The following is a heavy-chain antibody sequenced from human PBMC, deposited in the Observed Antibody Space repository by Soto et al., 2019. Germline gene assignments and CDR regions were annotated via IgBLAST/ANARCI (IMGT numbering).Heavy chain of an antibody. CDR2: ISAYNGNT. V-gene: IGHV1-18*01. Sequence: ASVKVSGKASGYTFTSYGISWVRQAPGQGLEWMGWISAYNGNTNYAQKLQGRVTMTTDTSTSTAYMELRSLRSDDTAVYYCARGLAGCSSTSCQSMDVWGQGTTVTVSS. CDR3: ARGLAGCSSTSCQSMDV. CDR1: GYTFTSYG. D-gene: IGHD2-2*01. J-gene: IGHJ6*02.